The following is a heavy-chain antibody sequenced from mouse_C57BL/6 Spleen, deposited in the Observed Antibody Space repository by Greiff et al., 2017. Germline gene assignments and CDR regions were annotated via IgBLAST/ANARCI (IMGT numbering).Heavy chain of an antibody. J-gene: IGHJ4*01. CDR2: ISSGGDSI. D-gene: IGHD1-1*01. V-gene: IGHV5-9-1*02. Sequence: EVQVVESGAGLVKPGGSLKLSCAASGFTFSSYAMYWVRQTPETRLEWVAYISSGGDSIYYADTVKGRFTISRDNARNTLYLQMISLKSEDTAMYYCTTVVDYAMDYWGQGTSVTGSS. CDR3: TTVVDYAMDY. CDR1: GFTFSSYA.